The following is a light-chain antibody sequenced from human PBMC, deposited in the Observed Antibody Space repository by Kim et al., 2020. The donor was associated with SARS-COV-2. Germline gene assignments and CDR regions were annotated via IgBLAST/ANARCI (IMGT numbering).Light chain of an antibody. Sequence: QSVTIAATGTSSDVGSYNYVSWYQQHPDKAPKVMIYDVNNRPSGVSNRFSGSKSGNTASLTISGLQAEDEADYYCSPFTSSDTYVFGTGTKVTVL. CDR1: SSDVGSYNY. J-gene: IGLJ1*01. CDR3: SPFTSSDTYV. CDR2: DVN. V-gene: IGLV2-14*03.